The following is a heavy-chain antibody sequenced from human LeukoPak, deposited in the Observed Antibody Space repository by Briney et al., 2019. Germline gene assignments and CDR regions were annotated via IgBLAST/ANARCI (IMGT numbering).Heavy chain of an antibody. J-gene: IGHJ2*01. Sequence: GGSLRLSCTASGFTFKNYGMHWVRQVPGKGQEWVSGIIWSSATIGYADSVKGRFTISRDNAQNSLYLQMNGLRPEDTALYFCAKDKSDGDYYWYFDLWGRGTLVTVSS. D-gene: IGHD4-17*01. CDR1: GFTFKNYG. CDR3: AKDKSDGDYYWYFDL. V-gene: IGHV3-9*01. CDR2: IIWSSATI.